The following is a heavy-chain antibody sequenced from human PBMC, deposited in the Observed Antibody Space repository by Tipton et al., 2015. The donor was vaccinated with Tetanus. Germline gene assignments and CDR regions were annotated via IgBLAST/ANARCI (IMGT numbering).Heavy chain of an antibody. J-gene: IGHJ6*02. Sequence: QSGAEVKKPGASVKVSCKASGYSFIDYYMHWVRQAPGQGLEWMGWINPNTGATTYAPHFQGRVTMTTDTSITTAYMELRWLRSDGTAVYYCARDVVLVPAAGWGYYYGMDVWGQGTTVTVSS. D-gene: IGHD2-2*01. CDR1: GYSFIDYY. CDR2: INPNTGAT. CDR3: ARDVVLVPAAGWGYYYGMDV. V-gene: IGHV1-2*02.